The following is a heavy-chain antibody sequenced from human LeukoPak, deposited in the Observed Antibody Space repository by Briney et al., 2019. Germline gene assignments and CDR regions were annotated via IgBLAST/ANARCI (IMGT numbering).Heavy chain of an antibody. J-gene: IGHJ4*02. CDR3: ASLSTRESI. D-gene: IGHD2/OR15-2a*01. CDR1: GGSFSGYY. V-gene: IGHV4-34*01. CDR2: INHSGST. Sequence: SETLSLTCAVYGGSFSGYYWSWIRQPPGKGLEWIGEINHSGSTNYNPSLKSRVTISVDTSKNQFSLKLSSVTAADTAVYYCASLSTRESIWGQGTLVTVSS.